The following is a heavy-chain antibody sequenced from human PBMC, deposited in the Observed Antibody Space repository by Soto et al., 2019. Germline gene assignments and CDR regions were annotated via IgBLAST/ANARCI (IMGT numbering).Heavy chain of an antibody. J-gene: IGHJ4*01. V-gene: IGHV4-39*01. CDR1: GCSISSSSYY. Sequence: KASETLSLTCTVSGCSISSSSYYWGWVRQPPGKGLEWIGSIYYSGNTYYNPSLKSRVTISIDTSKNQFSLKLSSVTAADTAVYYCARPSSTARPFEYWGHGTLVTVSS. D-gene: IGHD6-6*01. CDR3: ARPSSTARPFEY. CDR2: IYYSGNT.